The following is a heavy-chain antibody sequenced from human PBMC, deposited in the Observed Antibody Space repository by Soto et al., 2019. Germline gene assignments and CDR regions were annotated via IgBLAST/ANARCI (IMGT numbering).Heavy chain of an antibody. CDR2: IDYSGST. CDR1: VGSISNSDYY. D-gene: IGHD2-21*02. CDR3: ARDFSPNCGGDCYRSYHYYGMEV. J-gene: IGHJ6*01. Sequence: PSETLSLTCTFSVGSISNSDYYWNWIRQSPWKGLEWIASIDYSGSTYYNPSLKSRVVISADTSKNLFSLKLRSVTAADTAVYYCARDFSPNCGGDCYRSYHYYGMEVWGQGTTVNVSS. V-gene: IGHV4-30-4*02.